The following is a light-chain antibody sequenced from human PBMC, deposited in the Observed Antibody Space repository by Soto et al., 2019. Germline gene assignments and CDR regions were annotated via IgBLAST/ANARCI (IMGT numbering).Light chain of an antibody. J-gene: IGKJ2*01. CDR2: GAS. Sequence: EIVMTQSPATLSVSLGERATLSCRASKSISSNLAWYQQNTGQAPRLLMYGASTRATGIPDRFSGSGSGTDFTLTISSLQSEDFAVYFCQQYNNWRSYTFGQGTKVDIK. CDR3: QQYNNWRSYT. CDR1: KSISSN. V-gene: IGKV3-15*01.